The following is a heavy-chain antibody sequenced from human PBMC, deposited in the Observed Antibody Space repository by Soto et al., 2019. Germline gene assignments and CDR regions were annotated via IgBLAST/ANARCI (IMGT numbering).Heavy chain of an antibody. D-gene: IGHD7-27*01. CDR1: GYTFTTYD. V-gene: IGHV1-8*01. J-gene: IGHJ4*02. CDR2: MNPDSGTT. Sequence: QVQLVQSGAEVRKPGASVKVSCKASGYTFTTYDINWLRQARGQGLQWMGWMNPDSGTTGYAQTFQGRVTLTRDTSMNTAYMELSMLTYEDTAVYYCTRNRRETGDFDFWGQGTLVTVSS. CDR3: TRNRRETGDFDF.